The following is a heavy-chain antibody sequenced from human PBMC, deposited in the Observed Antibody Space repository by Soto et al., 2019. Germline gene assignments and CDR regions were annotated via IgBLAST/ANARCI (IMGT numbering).Heavy chain of an antibody. CDR1: GGSISSGDYY. D-gene: IGHD4-17*01. CDR3: ASDFTYGDYGDRVGGIVAY. V-gene: IGHV4-30-4*01. J-gene: IGHJ4*02. Sequence: TSETLSLTWTVSGGSISSGDYYWSWIRQPPGKGLEWIGYIYYSGSTYYNPSLKSRVTISVDTSKNQFSLKLSSVTAADTAVYYCASDFTYGDYGDRVGGIVAYWGQRTLVTVSS. CDR2: IYYSGST.